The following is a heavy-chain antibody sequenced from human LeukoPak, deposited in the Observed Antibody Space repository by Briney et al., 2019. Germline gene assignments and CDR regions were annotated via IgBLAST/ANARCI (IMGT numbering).Heavy chain of an antibody. CDR3: AKAPRYCSSTSCSPQH. V-gene: IGHV3-23*01. J-gene: IGHJ4*02. CDR2: ISGSGGST. CDR1: GFTFSSYA. Sequence: PGGSLRLSCAASGFTFSSYAMIWVRQAPGKGLEWVSAISGSGGSTYYADSVKGRFTISRDNSKNTLYLQMNSLRAEDTAVYYCAKAPRYCSSTSCSPQHWGQGTLVTVSS. D-gene: IGHD2-2*01.